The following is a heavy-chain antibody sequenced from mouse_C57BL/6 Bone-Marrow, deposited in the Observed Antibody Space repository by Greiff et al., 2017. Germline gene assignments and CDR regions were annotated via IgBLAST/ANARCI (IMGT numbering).Heavy chain of an antibody. D-gene: IGHD3-1*01. CDR1: GYTFTSYW. Sequence: QVQLQQPGAELVKPGASVKLSCKASGYTFTSYWMQWVKQRPGQGLEWIGEIDPSDRYTNYNQKSKGKATLTVDTSSSTDYMQLRSLTSEDSAVYYCARFHRRTWFAYWGQGTLVTVSA. CDR2: IDPSDRYT. J-gene: IGHJ3*01. V-gene: IGHV1-50*01. CDR3: ARFHRRTWFAY.